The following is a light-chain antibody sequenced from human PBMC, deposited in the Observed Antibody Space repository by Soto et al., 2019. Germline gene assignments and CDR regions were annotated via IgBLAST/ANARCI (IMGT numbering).Light chain of an antibody. CDR2: EVS. J-gene: IGLJ3*02. V-gene: IGLV2-8*01. CDR3: AAWDDNLNGPHWV. Sequence: QSALTQPPSASGSPGQSVTISCTGTSSDVGGYNYVSWYQQHPGKAPKLMIYEVSKRPSGVPDRFSGSKSGNTASLAISGLQSEDEADYYCAAWDDNLNGPHWVFGGGTK. CDR1: SSDVGGYNY.